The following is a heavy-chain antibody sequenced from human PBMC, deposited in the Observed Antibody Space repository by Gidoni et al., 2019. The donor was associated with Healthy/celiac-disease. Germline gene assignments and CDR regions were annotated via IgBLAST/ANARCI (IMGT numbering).Heavy chain of an antibody. Sequence: QMQLVQSGPEVKKPGTSVKVSCKASGFTFTSSAVQWVRQARGQRLEWIGWIVVGSGNTNYAQKFQERVTITRDMSTSTAYMELSSLRSEDTAVYYCAADRITMVQGAPGMDVWGQGTTVTVSS. D-gene: IGHD3-10*01. V-gene: IGHV1-58*01. CDR3: AADRITMVQGAPGMDV. J-gene: IGHJ6*02. CDR2: IVVGSGNT. CDR1: GFTFTSSA.